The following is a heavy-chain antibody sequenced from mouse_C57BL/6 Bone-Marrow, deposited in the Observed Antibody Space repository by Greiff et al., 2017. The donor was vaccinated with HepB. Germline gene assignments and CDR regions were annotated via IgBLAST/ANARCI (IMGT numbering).Heavy chain of an antibody. D-gene: IGHD1-1*01. CDR1: GFTFSSYG. J-gene: IGHJ2*01. Sequence: EVQGVESGGDLVKPGGSLKLSCAASGFTFSSYGMSWVRQTPDNRLEWVATISSGGSYTYYPDSVKGRFTISRDNAKNTLYLQMSSLKSEDSAMYYCARQPSTVVAPNYWGQGTTLTVSS. CDR2: ISSGGSYT. V-gene: IGHV5-6*01. CDR3: ARQPSTVVAPNY.